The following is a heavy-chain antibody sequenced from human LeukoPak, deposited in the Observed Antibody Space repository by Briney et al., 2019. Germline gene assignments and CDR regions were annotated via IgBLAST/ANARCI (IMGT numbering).Heavy chain of an antibody. CDR2: ISSSGSYI. D-gene: IGHD3-10*02. CDR1: GFTFSSYS. V-gene: IGHV3-21*01. CDR3: ARVQGSWVSGDSGN. J-gene: IGHJ4*02. Sequence: GSLRLSCAASGFTFSSYSMNWVRQAPGKGLEWVSSISSSGSYIYYADSVKGRFTISRDNAKNSLYLQMNSLRAEDTAVYYCARVQGSWVSGDSGNWGQGTLVTVSS.